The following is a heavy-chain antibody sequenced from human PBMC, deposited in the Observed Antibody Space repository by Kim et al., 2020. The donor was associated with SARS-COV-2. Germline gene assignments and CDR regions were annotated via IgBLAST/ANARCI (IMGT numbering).Heavy chain of an antibody. Sequence: SQTLSLTCAIPGDSVSSNSAAWNWIRQSPSRGLEWLGRTYYRSKWYNDYAVSVKSRITINPDTSKNQFSLQLNSVTPEDTAVYYCAREGDRLLHFDDYWYFDLWGRGTLVTVSS. J-gene: IGHJ2*01. CDR3: AREGDRLLHFDDYWYFDL. V-gene: IGHV6-1*01. D-gene: IGHD6-25*01. CDR2: TYYRSKWYN. CDR1: GDSVSSNSAA.